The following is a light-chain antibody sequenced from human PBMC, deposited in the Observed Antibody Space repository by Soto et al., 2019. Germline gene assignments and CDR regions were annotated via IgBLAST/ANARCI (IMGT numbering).Light chain of an antibody. CDR1: QSVLYSSNNKNY. Sequence: DIVMTQSPDSLAVSLGERATINCKSSQSVLYSSNNKNYLAWYQQKPGQPPKLLIYWASTRESGDPDRFSGSGSGTDFTLTISSLQAEDVAVYYCQQYYSTSSTFGQGTKVEIK. CDR3: QQYYSTSST. J-gene: IGKJ1*01. V-gene: IGKV4-1*01. CDR2: WAS.